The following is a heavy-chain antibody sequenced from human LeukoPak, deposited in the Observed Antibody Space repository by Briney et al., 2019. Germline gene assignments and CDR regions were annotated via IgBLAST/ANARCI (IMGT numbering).Heavy chain of an antibody. CDR2: ISNSGSTR. J-gene: IGHJ4*02. CDR3: ARDLQFYYDSSGYYYPSHYFDY. V-gene: IGHV3-48*03. CDR1: GFTFSSYD. D-gene: IGHD3-22*01. Sequence: AGGSLRLSCAASGFTFSSYDMNWVRQAPGKGLEWVSYISNSGSTRYYADSVKGRFTISRDNAKNSLYLQMNSLRAEDTAVYYCARDLQFYYDSSGYYYPSHYFDYWGQGTLVTVSS.